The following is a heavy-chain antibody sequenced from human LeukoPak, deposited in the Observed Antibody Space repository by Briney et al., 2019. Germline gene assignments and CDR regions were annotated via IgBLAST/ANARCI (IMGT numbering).Heavy chain of an antibody. CDR2: IYHSGST. V-gene: IGHV4-59*08. Sequence: SETLSLTCAVYGGSFSGYYWSWIRQPPGKGLEWIGYIYHSGSTNYNPSLKSRVTISVDTSKNQFSLKLSSVTAADTAVYYCARQRSGSSKGGYFDYWGQGTLVTVSS. CDR3: ARQRSGSSKGGYFDY. CDR1: GGSFSGYY. D-gene: IGHD1-26*01. J-gene: IGHJ4*02.